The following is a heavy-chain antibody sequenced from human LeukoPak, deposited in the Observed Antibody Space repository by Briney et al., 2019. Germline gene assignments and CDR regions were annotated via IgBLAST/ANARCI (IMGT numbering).Heavy chain of an antibody. J-gene: IGHJ4*02. CDR1: GFTFTSSA. CDR2: IVVGSGNT. Sequence: SVKVSCKASGFTFTSSAVQWVRQARGQRLEWIGWIVVGSGNTNYAQKFQERVTITRDMSTSTAYMELSSLRSEDTAVYYCARDSPYSGSYYRPLDYWGQGTLVTVSP. D-gene: IGHD1-26*01. V-gene: IGHV1-58*01. CDR3: ARDSPYSGSYYRPLDY.